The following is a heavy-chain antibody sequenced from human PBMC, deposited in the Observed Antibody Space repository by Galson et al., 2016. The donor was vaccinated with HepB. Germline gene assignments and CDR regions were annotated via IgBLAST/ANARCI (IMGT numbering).Heavy chain of an antibody. D-gene: IGHD3-3*01. J-gene: IGHJ5*02. Sequence: LRLSCAASGFSVSTQYTTWVRQAPGKGLEWVSITHNAGDTYYADAVKGRFTISRDTSKNTVYLQMNSLRDEDTAVYYCASFGTWGQGTLVTVSP. CDR2: THNAGDT. V-gene: IGHV3-53*01. CDR1: GFSVSTQY. CDR3: ASFGT.